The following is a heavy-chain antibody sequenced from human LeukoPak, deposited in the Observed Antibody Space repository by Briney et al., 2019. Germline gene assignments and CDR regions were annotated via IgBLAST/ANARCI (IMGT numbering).Heavy chain of an antibody. D-gene: IGHD3-22*01. J-gene: IGHJ6*03. CDR3: ASCDDSSGYSHYYYMDV. CDR2: IYYSGST. CDR1: GGSISSYY. V-gene: IGHV4-59*01. Sequence: PSETLSLTCTVSGGSISSYYWIWIRQPPGKGLEWIGYIYYSGSTNYNPSLKSRVTISVDTSKNQFSLKLSSVTAADTAVYYCASCDDSSGYSHYYYMDVWGKGTTVTVSS.